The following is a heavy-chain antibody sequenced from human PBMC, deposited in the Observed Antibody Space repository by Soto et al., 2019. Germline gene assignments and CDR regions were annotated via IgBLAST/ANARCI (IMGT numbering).Heavy chain of an antibody. J-gene: IGHJ5*02. CDR3: ARRIAAHNWFDP. Sequence: TLSLTCTVSGGSISSSSYYWGWIRQPPGKGLEWIGSIYYSGSTYYNPSLKSRATISVDTSKNQFSLKLSSVTAADTAVYYCARRIAAHNWFDPWGQGTLVTVSS. CDR2: IYYSGST. CDR1: GGSISSSSYY. D-gene: IGHD6-13*01. V-gene: IGHV4-39*01.